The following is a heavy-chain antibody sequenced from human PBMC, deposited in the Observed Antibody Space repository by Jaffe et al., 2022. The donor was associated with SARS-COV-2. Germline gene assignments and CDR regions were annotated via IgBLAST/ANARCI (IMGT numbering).Heavy chain of an antibody. CDR1: GFTFSSYA. CDR2: ISGSGGST. D-gene: IGHD1-26*01. J-gene: IGHJ6*02. V-gene: IGHV3-23*01. CDR3: ADAGAGWGRHYYYGMDV. Sequence: EVQLLESGGGLVQPGGSLRLSCAASGFTFSSYAMSWVRQAPGKGLEWVSAISGSGGSTYYADSVKGRFTISRDNSKNTLYLQMNSLRAEDTAVYYCADAGAGWGRHYYYGMDVWGQGTTVTVSS.